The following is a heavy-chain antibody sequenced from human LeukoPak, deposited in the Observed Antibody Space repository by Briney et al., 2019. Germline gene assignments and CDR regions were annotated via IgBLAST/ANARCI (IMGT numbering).Heavy chain of an antibody. J-gene: IGHJ4*02. CDR1: GGSISSGGYY. D-gene: IGHD6-13*01. CDR3: GRGRRYSSSWYVIDY. Sequence: PSQTLSLTCTVSGGSISSGGYYWSWIRQHPGKGLEWIGYIYYSGSTYYSPSLKSRVTISVDTSKNQFSLKLSSVTAADTAVYYCGRGRRYSSSWYVIDYWGQGTLVTVSS. V-gene: IGHV4-31*03. CDR2: IYYSGST.